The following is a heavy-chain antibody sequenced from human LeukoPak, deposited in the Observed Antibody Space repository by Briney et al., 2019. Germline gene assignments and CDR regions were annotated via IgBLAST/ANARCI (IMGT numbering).Heavy chain of an antibody. D-gene: IGHD3-10*01. Sequence: PSETLSLTCTVSGGSINGDYWGWIRQPPGKGLEWIGSIYHSGSTYYNPSLKSRVTISVDTSKNQFSLELSSVTAADTAVYYCARARGATYYMDVWGKGTTVTVSS. CDR3: ARARGATYYMDV. CDR2: IYHSGST. J-gene: IGHJ6*03. CDR1: GGSINGDY. V-gene: IGHV4-38-2*02.